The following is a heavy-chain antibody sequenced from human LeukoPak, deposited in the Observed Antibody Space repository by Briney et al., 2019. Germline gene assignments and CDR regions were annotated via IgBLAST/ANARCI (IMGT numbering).Heavy chain of an antibody. D-gene: IGHD3-10*01. J-gene: IGHJ6*03. Sequence: ASVKVSCKASGYTFTSYGISWVRQAPGQGLEWMGWISAYNGNTNYAQKLQGRVTMTTDTSTSTAYMELRSLRSDDTAVYYCARDRPNQLLWFGEFPYYYYYMDVWGKGTTVTISS. CDR1: GYTFTSYG. CDR3: ARDRPNQLLWFGEFPYYYYYMDV. V-gene: IGHV1-18*01. CDR2: ISAYNGNT.